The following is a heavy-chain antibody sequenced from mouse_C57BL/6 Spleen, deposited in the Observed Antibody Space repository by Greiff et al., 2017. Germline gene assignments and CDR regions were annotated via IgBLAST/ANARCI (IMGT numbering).Heavy chain of an antibody. CDR1: GYTFTSYW. V-gene: IGHV1-55*01. J-gene: IGHJ4*01. CDR2: IYPGSGST. D-gene: IGHD2-4*01. CDR3: ARGGYDSYLYYAMDY. Sequence: QVQLQQPGAELVKPGASVKMSCKASGYTFTSYWITWVKQRPGQGLEWIGDIYPGSGSTTYNEKFKSKATLTVDTSSSTAYMQLSSLTSEDSAVYYGARGGYDSYLYYAMDYWGQGTSVTVSS.